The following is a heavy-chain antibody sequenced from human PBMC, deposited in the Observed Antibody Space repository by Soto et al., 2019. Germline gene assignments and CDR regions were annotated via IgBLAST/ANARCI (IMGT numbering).Heavy chain of an antibody. J-gene: IGHJ3*01. D-gene: IGHD1-26*01. CDR2: INPNSGNT. Sequence: ASVKVSCKASGYTFTNYDIHWVRQATGQGLEWMGWINPNSGNTGYAEKFQGRVTMTRNTSISTDYMELSSLRSEDTAVYYCARGDGSHNDAFDVWGQGTMVMVS. CDR3: ARGDGSHNDAFDV. CDR1: GYTFTNYD. V-gene: IGHV1-8*01.